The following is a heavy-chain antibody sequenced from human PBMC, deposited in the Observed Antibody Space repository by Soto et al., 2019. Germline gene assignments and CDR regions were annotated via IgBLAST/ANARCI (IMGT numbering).Heavy chain of an antibody. J-gene: IGHJ5*02. CDR2: NNGGNGDT. D-gene: IGHD3-22*01. V-gene: IGHV1-3*01. CDR3: APAVIVATGTVNWFEP. CDR1: GYTFTNYA. Sequence: VQLVQSGAEVKKPGASVKVSCNASGYTFTNYAMHSVRQAPGHSHEWMRWNNGGNGDTKYSQKFQQRITITRDTSASTAYMELSSLRSEDSAVYYCAPAVIVATGTVNWFEPWGQGTLVTVSS.